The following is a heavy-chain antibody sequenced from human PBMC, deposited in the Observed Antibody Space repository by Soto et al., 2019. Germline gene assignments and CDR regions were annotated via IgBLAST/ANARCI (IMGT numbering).Heavy chain of an antibody. CDR3: VHLAVRGVSAVDY. CDR2: ISGSGGTT. CDR1: GFTFSSYA. Sequence: EVQLLESGGGLVQPGGSLRLSCAASGFTFSSYAMSWVRQAPGKGLEWVSAISGSGGTTYYADSVKGRFTISRDNSKNTLYLQMNSLRAEDTAVYYCVHLAVRGVSAVDYWGQGTLVTVSS. J-gene: IGHJ4*02. D-gene: IGHD3-10*01. V-gene: IGHV3-23*01.